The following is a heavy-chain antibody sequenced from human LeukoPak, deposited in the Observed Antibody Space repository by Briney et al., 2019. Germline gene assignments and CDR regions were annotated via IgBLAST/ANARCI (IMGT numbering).Heavy chain of an antibody. CDR3: ARGSQYYDFWSGYSAPYYFDY. J-gene: IGHJ4*02. D-gene: IGHD3-3*01. CDR1: GFTFSDYY. Sequence: GGSLRLSCAASGFTFSDYYMSWIRQAPGKGLEWVSYISSSGSTIYYADSVKGRFTISRDNAKNSLYLQMNSLRAEDTAVYYCARGSQYYDFWSGYSAPYYFDYWGQGTLVTVSS. CDR2: ISSSGSTI. V-gene: IGHV3-11*01.